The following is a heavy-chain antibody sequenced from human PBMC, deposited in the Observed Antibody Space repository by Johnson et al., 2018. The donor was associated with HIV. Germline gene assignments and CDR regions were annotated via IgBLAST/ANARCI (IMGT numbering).Heavy chain of an antibody. J-gene: IGHJ3*02. CDR1: GFTFSTYA. CDR3: AKALSSRGGFDI. V-gene: IGHV3-23*04. Sequence: VQLVESGGGLAPPGVSLRLSCAASGFTFSTYAMTWVRQAPGKGLEWVSGLSGSGGTTYYADSVKGRLTISRDNSKNTLFLQMNSLRAEDTAVYYCAKALSSRGGFDIWGQGTMVTVSS. D-gene: IGHD6-6*01. CDR2: LSGSGGTT.